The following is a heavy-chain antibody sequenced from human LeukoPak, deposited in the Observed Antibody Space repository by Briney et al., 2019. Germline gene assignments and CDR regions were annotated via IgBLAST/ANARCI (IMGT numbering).Heavy chain of an antibody. V-gene: IGHV1-69*01. CDR2: IIPIFGTA. CDR1: GGTFSSYA. J-gene: IGHJ6*02. D-gene: IGHD3-10*01. Sequence: SVKVSCKASGGTFSSYAISWVRQAPGPGLEWMGGIIPIFGTANYAQKFQGRVTITADESTSTAYMELSSLRSEDTAVYYCARQVTMVRGVIIDGMDVWGQGTTVTVSS. CDR3: ARQVTMVRGVIIDGMDV.